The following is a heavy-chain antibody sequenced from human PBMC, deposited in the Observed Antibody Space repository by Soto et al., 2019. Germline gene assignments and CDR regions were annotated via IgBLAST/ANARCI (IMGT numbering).Heavy chain of an antibody. J-gene: IGHJ6*03. D-gene: IGHD2-15*01. Sequence: QVQLQESGPGLVKPSETLSLTCTVSGGSISSYYWSWIRQPPGKGLEWIGYIYYSGSTNYNPSLKTRVTISVATSKHQFSLKLSSVTAADTAVYYCARSYRRYCSGGSCYSYYYYYMDVWGKGTTVTVSS. CDR1: GGSISSYY. CDR3: ARSYRRYCSGGSCYSYYYYYMDV. V-gene: IGHV4-59*01. CDR2: IYYSGST.